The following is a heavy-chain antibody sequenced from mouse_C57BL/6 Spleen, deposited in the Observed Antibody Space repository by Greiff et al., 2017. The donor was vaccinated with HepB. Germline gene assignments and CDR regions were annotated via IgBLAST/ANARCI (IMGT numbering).Heavy chain of an antibody. J-gene: IGHJ1*03. CDR1: GYAFSSYW. CDR2: IYPRDGDT. V-gene: IGHV1-80*01. CDR3: ARSTVVALWYFDV. D-gene: IGHD1-1*01. Sequence: VQLQQSGAELVKPGASVKISCKASGYAFSSYWMNWVKQRPGKGLEWIGQIYPRDGDTNYNGKFKGKATLTADKSSSTAYMQLSSLTSEDSAVYFCARSTVVALWYFDVWGTGTTVTVSS.